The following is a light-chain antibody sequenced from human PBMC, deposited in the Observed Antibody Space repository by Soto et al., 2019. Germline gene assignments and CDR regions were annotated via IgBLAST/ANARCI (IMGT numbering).Light chain of an antibody. Sequence: EIVLTQSPGTLSLSPGERDTLSCRASQSVSSSYLAWYQQKPGQAPRPLIYGASNRATGIPDRFSGSGSGTDFTLTISRLEPEDFTVYYCLQYGSSPYTFGQGTKLEIK. V-gene: IGKV3-20*01. J-gene: IGKJ2*01. CDR1: QSVSSSY. CDR3: LQYGSSPYT. CDR2: GAS.